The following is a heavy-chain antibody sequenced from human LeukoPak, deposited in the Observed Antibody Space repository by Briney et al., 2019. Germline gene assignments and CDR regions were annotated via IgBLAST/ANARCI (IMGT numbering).Heavy chain of an antibody. Sequence: ASVKVSCKASGYTFTSYGISWARQAPGQGLEWMGWISAYNGNTNYAQKLQGRVTMTTDTSTSTAYMELRSLRSDDTAVYYCARDLYGRITIFGAPYYFDYWGQGTLVTVSS. CDR1: GYTFTSYG. CDR3: ARDLYGRITIFGAPYYFDY. J-gene: IGHJ4*02. V-gene: IGHV1-18*01. D-gene: IGHD3-3*01. CDR2: ISAYNGNT.